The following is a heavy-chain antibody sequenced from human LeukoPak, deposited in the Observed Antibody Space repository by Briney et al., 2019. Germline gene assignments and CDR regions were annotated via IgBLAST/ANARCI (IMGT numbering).Heavy chain of an antibody. CDR1: GLTFSKYA. Sequence: GGSLRLSCAASGLTFSKYAMSWVRQAPGKGLEWVSAITESGDGIYYADSVKGRFTISRDNSKNTLYLQMNSLRAADTALYYCAKDISQGYTYGSIEQDYWGQGTLVTVSS. CDR3: AKDISQGYTYGSIEQDY. CDR2: ITESGDGI. J-gene: IGHJ4*02. D-gene: IGHD5-18*01. V-gene: IGHV3-23*01.